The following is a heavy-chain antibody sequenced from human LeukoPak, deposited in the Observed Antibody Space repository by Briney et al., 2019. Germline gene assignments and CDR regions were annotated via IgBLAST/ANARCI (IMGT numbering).Heavy chain of an antibody. D-gene: IGHD5-24*01. CDR2: IYAGDSGT. V-gene: IGHV5-51*01. CDR3: ARRANKDGYNYDYYDY. J-gene: IGHJ4*02. CDR1: GFRISNYW. Sequence: GEPLKISCKASGFRISNYWIGWVRQMPGEGLEWMGIIYAGDSGTRYNPSFEGQVTVSADKSINTAYMEWSSLKASDTAVYYCARRANKDGYNYDYYDYWGQGTLVSVSS.